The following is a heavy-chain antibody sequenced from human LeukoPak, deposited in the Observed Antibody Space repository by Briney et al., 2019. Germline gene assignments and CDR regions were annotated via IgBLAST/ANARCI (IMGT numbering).Heavy chain of an antibody. Sequence: GGSLRLSCAASGFTFDDYGMSWVRQAPGKGLEWVSGINWNGGSTGYADSVKGRFTISRDNTKNSLYLQMNSLRAEDTALYYCARGFANEPFDYWGQGTLVTVSS. J-gene: IGHJ4*02. CDR2: INWNGGST. CDR1: GFTFDDYG. D-gene: IGHD1-1*01. V-gene: IGHV3-20*04. CDR3: ARGFANEPFDY.